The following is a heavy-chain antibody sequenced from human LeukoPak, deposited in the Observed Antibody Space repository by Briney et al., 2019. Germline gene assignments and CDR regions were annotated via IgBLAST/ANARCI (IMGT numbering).Heavy chain of an antibody. V-gene: IGHV4-39*07. CDR2: IYYSGST. Sequence: SETLSLTCTVSGGSISSSSYYWGWIRQPPGKGLEWIGSIYYSGSTYYNPSLKSRVTISVDTSKNQFSLKLSSVTAADTAVYYCARDVEYSGYDSPHYFDYWGQGTLVTVSS. CDR1: GGSISSSSYY. J-gene: IGHJ4*02. D-gene: IGHD5-12*01. CDR3: ARDVEYSGYDSPHYFDY.